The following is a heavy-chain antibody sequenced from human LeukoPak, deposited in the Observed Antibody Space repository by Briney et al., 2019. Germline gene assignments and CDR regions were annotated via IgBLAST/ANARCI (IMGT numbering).Heavy chain of an antibody. V-gene: IGHV3-53*01. CDR3: ASEGVGVDY. CDR2: IYSGGST. CDR1: GFTFSDYY. J-gene: IGHJ4*02. Sequence: GGSLRLSCAASGFTFSDYYMSWIRQAPGKGLEWVSVIYSGGSTYYADSVKGRFTISRDNSKNTLYLQMNSLRAEDTAVYYCASEGVGVDYRGQGTLVTVSS.